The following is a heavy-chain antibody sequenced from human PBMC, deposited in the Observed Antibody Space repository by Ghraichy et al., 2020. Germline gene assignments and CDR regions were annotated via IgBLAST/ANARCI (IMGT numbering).Heavy chain of an antibody. CDR1: GDSIDSGGYY. V-gene: IGHV4-30-4*01. J-gene: IGHJ4*02. CDR2: TFHSGGA. Sequence: SETLSLTCSVSGDSIDSGGYYWSWVRQPPGKGLEWIGYTFHSGGADYNPSLKSRGTISVDKSKNQFSLQIKYVAAADTAVYYCARAGGRLLDYLLIFDYWSQGSLVTVSS. CDR3: ARAGGRLLDYLLIFDY. D-gene: IGHD2/OR15-2a*01.